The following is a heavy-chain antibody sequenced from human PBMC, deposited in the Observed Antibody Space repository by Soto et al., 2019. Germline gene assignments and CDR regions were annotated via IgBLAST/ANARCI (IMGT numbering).Heavy chain of an antibody. J-gene: IGHJ4*02. CDR1: GGSISSGGYY. CDR2: IYNSGST. Sequence: QVQLQESGPGLVKPSQTLSLSCTVSGGSISSGGYYWSWVRQHPGKGLELIGYIYNSGSTYYNPSLKRRVTISVDTSKSQFSLKRSSVTDADTAVYYCARVLRLVTGYFDYWGQGTLVTVSS. D-gene: IGHD5-12*01. V-gene: IGHV4-31*02. CDR3: ARVLRLVTGYFDY.